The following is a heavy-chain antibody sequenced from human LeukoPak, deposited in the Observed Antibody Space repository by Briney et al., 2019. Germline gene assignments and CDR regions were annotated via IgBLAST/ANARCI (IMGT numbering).Heavy chain of an antibody. CDR1: GFTFSTYW. V-gene: IGHV3-7*01. CDR2: IKQDGSEK. J-gene: IGHJ4*01. D-gene: IGHD3-22*01. CDR3: ARDFPYYYDTSGYHFDY. Sequence: GGSLRLSCAASGFTFSTYWMSWVRQAPGKGLEWVANIKQDGSEKYYVDSMKGRFTISRDNAKKSLYLQMNSLRAEDTAVYYCARDFPYYYDTSGYHFDYWGQEPWSPSPQ.